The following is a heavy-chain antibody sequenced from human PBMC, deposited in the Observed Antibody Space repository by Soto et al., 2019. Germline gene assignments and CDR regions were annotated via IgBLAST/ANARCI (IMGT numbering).Heavy chain of an antibody. Sequence: QVQLQESGPGLVKPSQTLSLTCTVSGGSISSGGYYWSWIRQHPGKGLEWIGDIYYSGSTYYNPSLKSRFTISVDTSKNQFYLKLSSVTAADTAVYYCARAPGTSWGWFDPWGQGTLVTVSS. D-gene: IGHD2-2*01. CDR3: ARAPGTSWGWFDP. CDR1: GGSISSGGYY. V-gene: IGHV4-31*03. J-gene: IGHJ5*02. CDR2: IYYSGST.